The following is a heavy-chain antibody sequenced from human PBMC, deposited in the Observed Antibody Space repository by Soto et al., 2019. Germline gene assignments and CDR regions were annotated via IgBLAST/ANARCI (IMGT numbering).Heavy chain of an antibody. CDR1: GASMSSGGHS. V-gene: IGHV4-30-2*06. Sequence: QVQLQESGPGLVKPSQTVSLTCAVSGASMSSGGHSWSWIRQSPGRGLEWIGYIYYTGATYYNPSLKSRVTLTIDRSNYQVTLNFNSLTASDTAVYYCARAPPWPSPRWYVWGQVTTGTVAS. J-gene: IGHJ6*02. CDR2: IYYTGAT. CDR3: ARAPPWPSPRWYV. D-gene: IGHD2-15*01.